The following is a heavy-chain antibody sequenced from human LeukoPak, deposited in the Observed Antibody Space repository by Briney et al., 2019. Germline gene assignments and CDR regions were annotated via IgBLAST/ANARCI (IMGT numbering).Heavy chain of an antibody. J-gene: IGHJ4*02. V-gene: IGHV3-72*01. Sequence: GGSLRLSCAASGFTFSDHYMDWVRQAPGQGLEWVGRIRNKANSYTTGYAASVKGRFTISRDESMNSLYLQMNSLKTEDTAVYYCTRNTYTNSRYYFDSWGQGTLVTVSS. CDR3: TRNTYTNSRYYFDS. D-gene: IGHD6-13*01. CDR2: IRNKANSYTT. CDR1: GFTFSDHY.